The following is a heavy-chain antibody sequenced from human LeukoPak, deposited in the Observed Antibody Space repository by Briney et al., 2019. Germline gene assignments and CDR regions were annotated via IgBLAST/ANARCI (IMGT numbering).Heavy chain of an antibody. Sequence: GGSLRLSCAASGFTFSSYSMNWVRQAPGKGLEWVSSISSSSSYIYYADSVKGRFTISRDNAKNSLYLQMNSLRAEDTAVYYCARENYYYDSSGYLPHPFDYWGQGTLVTVSS. CDR2: ISSSSSYI. J-gene: IGHJ4*02. D-gene: IGHD3-22*01. CDR1: GFTFSSYS. CDR3: ARENYYYDSSGYLPHPFDY. V-gene: IGHV3-21*01.